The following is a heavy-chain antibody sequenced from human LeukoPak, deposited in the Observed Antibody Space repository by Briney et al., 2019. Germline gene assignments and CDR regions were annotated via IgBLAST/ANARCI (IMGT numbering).Heavy chain of an antibody. CDR3: ARGVEMATIDFDY. D-gene: IGHD5-24*01. Sequence: SETLSLTCAVYGGSFSGYYWSWIRQPPGKGLEWIGEINHSGSTNYNPSLKSRVTISVDTSKNQFSLKLSSVTAADTAVYYCARGVEMATIDFDYWGQGTLVTVSS. CDR1: GGSFSGYY. CDR2: INHSGST. V-gene: IGHV4-34*01. J-gene: IGHJ4*02.